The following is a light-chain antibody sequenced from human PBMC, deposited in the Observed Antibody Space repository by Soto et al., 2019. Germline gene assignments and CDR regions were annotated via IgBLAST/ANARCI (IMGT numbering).Light chain of an antibody. V-gene: IGLV1-47*01. CDR3: AAWDDSLTGHFV. CDR2: RSN. CDR1: TSNIGSNH. J-gene: IGLJ1*01. Sequence: QSVLTQPPSASGTPGQRVTISCSGSTSNIGSNHVYWYQQLPGTAPKLLIYRSNQRRSGVPDRFSGSKSGTSASLAISGLRSDDEADYYCAAWDDSLTGHFVFGAGTKVTVL.